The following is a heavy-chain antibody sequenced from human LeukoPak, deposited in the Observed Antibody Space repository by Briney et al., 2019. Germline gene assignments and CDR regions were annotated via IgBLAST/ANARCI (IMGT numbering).Heavy chain of an antibody. CDR2: TSGSGDIR. CDR1: GFTFRNYA. CDR3: ANYRSGGGGYYSGLEH. V-gene: IGHV3-23*01. D-gene: IGHD2-15*01. J-gene: IGHJ1*01. Sequence: GGSLRLSCAASGFTFRNYAMTWVRQAPGKGLEWVSSTSGSGDIRLYADSVKGRFTISRTNPENRLYLQMNSLRADDTGVYYCANYRSGGGGYYSGLEHWGQGTQVTVSS.